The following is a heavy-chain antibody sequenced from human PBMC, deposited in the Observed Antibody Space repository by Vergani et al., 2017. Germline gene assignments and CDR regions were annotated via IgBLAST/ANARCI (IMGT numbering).Heavy chain of an antibody. CDR1: GFTFSSYW. J-gene: IGHJ5*02. CDR3: ARSRRIAAAGMIWFDP. D-gene: IGHD6-13*01. Sequence: EVQLVESGGGLVQPGGSLRLSCAASGFTFSSYWMHWVRQAPGKGLVWVSRINSDGSSTSYADSVKGRFTISRDNATTTLYLQMNSLRAGDTAVYYCARSRRIAAAGMIWFDPWGQGTLVTVSS. CDR2: INSDGSST. V-gene: IGHV3-74*01.